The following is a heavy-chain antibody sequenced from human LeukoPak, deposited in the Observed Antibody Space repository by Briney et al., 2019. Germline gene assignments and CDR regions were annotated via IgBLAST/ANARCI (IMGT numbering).Heavy chain of an antibody. V-gene: IGHV3-7*01. CDR2: IKQDGSEK. D-gene: IGHD3-3*01. CDR1: GFTFSSYG. J-gene: IGHJ4*02. CDR3: ARDHDFWSGLPPNHFDY. Sequence: PGGSLRLSCAASGFTFSSYGMSWVRQAPGKGLEWVANIKQDGSEKYYVDSVKGRFTISRDNAKNSLYLQMNSLRAEDTAVYYCARDHDFWSGLPPNHFDYWGQGTLVTVSS.